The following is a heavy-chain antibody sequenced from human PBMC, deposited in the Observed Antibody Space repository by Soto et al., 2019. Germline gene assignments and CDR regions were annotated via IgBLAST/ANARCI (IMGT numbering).Heavy chain of an antibody. CDR3: AREGPAPYYSYAMDV. J-gene: IGHJ6*02. Sequence: QVQLVQSGGEVKKPGASVKVSCKTSGYSFTTYGISWVRQAPGQGLEWMGWISAYNGNTNYAQKLQGRVTMTTDTSTSTAYMELRSRRSDDTAVYYCAREGPAPYYSYAMDVWGQGSTVTVSS. CDR2: ISAYNGNT. V-gene: IGHV1-18*01. CDR1: GYSFTTYG.